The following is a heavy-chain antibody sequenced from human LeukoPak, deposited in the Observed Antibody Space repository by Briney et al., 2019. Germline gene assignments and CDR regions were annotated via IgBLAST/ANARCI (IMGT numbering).Heavy chain of an antibody. CDR1: GFTVSSNY. CDR2: IYSGGST. V-gene: IGHV3-53*01. Sequence: PGGSLRLSCAASGFTVSSNYMSWVRQAPGKGLEWVSVIYSGGSTYYADSVKGRFTISRDNSKNTLYLQMNSLRAEDTAVYYCARGPPRDYYGMDVWGQGTTVTVSS. J-gene: IGHJ6*02. CDR3: ARGPPRDYYGMDV.